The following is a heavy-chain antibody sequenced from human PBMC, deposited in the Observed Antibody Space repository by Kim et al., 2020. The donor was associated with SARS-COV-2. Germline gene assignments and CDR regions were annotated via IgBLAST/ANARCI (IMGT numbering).Heavy chain of an antibody. CDR3: ASLYPRPDSYCSGGSCYPY. V-gene: IGHV1-3*01. J-gene: IGHJ4*02. Sequence: ASVKVSCKASGYTFTSYAMHWVRQAPGQRLEWMGWINAGNGNTKYSQKFQGRVTITRDTSASTAYMELSSLRSEDTAVYYCASLYPRPDSYCSGGSCYPYWGQGTLVTVSS. CDR2: INAGNGNT. CDR1: GYTFTSYA. D-gene: IGHD2-15*01.